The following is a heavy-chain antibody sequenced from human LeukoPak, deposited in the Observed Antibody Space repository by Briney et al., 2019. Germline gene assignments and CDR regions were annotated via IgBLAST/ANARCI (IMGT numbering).Heavy chain of an antibody. CDR3: ASLHWEGAGPFDY. D-gene: IGHD1-26*01. V-gene: IGHV3-21*01. CDR1: GFTFSSYS. CDR2: ISSSSSYI. J-gene: IGHJ4*02. Sequence: PGGSLRLSCAASGFTFSSYSMNWVRQAPGKGLEWVSSISSSSSYIYYADSVKGRFTISRDNAKNTLYLQMNSLRAEDTAVYYCASLHWEGAGPFDYWGQGTLVTVSS.